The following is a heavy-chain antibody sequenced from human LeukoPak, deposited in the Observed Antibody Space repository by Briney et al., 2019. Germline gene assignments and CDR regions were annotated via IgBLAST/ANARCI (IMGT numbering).Heavy chain of an antibody. D-gene: IGHD1-26*01. CDR1: GPIVSTDY. CDR2: LYVNENR. Sequence: GGSLRLSCAVSGPIVSTDYMSWVRQAPGKGPEWISILYVNENRYYADSVKGRFIISRDTSKNTLYLQMNSLRAEDTAMYYCVREDLGVDYWGQGTLVTVSS. CDR3: VREDLGVDY. J-gene: IGHJ4*02. V-gene: IGHV3-53*01.